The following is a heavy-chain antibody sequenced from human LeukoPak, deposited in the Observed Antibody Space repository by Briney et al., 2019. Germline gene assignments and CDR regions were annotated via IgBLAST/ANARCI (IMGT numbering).Heavy chain of an antibody. Sequence: GGSLRLSCAASGFTFSSYGMHWARQAPGKGLEWVAVISYDGSNKYYAGSVKGRFTISRDNSKNTLYLQMNSLRAEDTAVYYCAKDRGWRITMIAVWGQGTLVTVSS. D-gene: IGHD3-22*01. V-gene: IGHV3-30*18. CDR3: AKDRGWRITMIAV. J-gene: IGHJ4*02. CDR1: GFTFSSYG. CDR2: ISYDGSNK.